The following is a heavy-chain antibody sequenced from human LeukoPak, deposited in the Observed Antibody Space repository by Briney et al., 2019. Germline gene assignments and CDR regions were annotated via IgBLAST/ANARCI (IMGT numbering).Heavy chain of an antibody. J-gene: IGHJ4*02. CDR1: GGSFSGYY. CDR3: ARGDVGDTPARPIDY. CDR2: INHSGST. Sequence: PSETLSLTCAVYGGSFSGYYWSWIRQPPGKGLEWIGEINHSGSTNYNPSLKSRVTISVDTSKNQFSLKLSSVTAADTAVYYCARGDVGDTPARPIDYWGQGTLVTVSS. D-gene: IGHD1-26*01. V-gene: IGHV4-34*01.